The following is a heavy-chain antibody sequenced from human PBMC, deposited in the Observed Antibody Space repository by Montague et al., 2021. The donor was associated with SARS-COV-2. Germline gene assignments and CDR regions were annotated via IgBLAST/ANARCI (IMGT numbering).Heavy chain of an antibody. CDR3: ARLLLELPGDY. CDR2: IYYSGCP. CDR1: GGSISGSNYY. D-gene: IGHD1-7*01. Sequence: SETLSLTCTVSGGSISGSNYYWAWIRKPPGKGPEWIGSIYYSGCPYDNPSFKSRVSISVDRSKNQFSLKLNSVTAADTAVYYCARLLLELPGDYWGQGTLVTVSS. J-gene: IGHJ4*02. V-gene: IGHV4-39*01.